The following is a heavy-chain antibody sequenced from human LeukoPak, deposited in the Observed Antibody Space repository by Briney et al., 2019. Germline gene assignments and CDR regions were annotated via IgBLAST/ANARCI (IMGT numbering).Heavy chain of an antibody. V-gene: IGHV4-59*08. Sequence: SETLSLTCTVPGGPITSYHWSWIRQPPGKGLEWIRYIYYSWSTNYNPSLKSRVTILVDTSKNQFTPKLSSVTDADAAVYYCARHWLTDAFDIWGQGTMATVSS. CDR2: IYYSWST. CDR3: ARHWLTDAFDI. CDR1: GGPITSYH. D-gene: IGHD6-19*01. J-gene: IGHJ3*02.